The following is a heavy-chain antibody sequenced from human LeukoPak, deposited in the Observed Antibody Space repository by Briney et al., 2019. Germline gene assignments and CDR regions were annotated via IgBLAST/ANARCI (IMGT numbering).Heavy chain of an antibody. CDR2: ISYDGSNT. CDR1: GFTFTSYG. V-gene: IGHV3-30*02. J-gene: IGHJ4*02. Sequence: GGSLRLSCAASGFTFTSYGIHWIRQAPDKGQEWVAFISYDGSNTYYADSVKGRFTISRDNSKNTLYLQMNSLIGEDAAVYYCAKDLYNSGWCPTTFDYWGQGILVTVSS. CDR3: AKDLYNSGWCPTTFDY. D-gene: IGHD6-19*01.